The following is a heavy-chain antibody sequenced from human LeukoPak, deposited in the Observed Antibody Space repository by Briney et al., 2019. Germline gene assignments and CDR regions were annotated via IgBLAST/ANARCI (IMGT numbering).Heavy chain of an antibody. D-gene: IGHD3-22*01. V-gene: IGHV4-4*07. CDR2: IYTSGST. Sequence: PSETLSLTCTVSGGSITSYYWSWIRQPAAKGLEWIGRIYTSGSTNYNPSLKSRVTMSVDTSKNQFSLKLSSVTAADTAVYYCARDRYYYDSSDAYDYWGQGTLVTVSS. CDR3: ARDRYYYDSSDAYDY. J-gene: IGHJ4*02. CDR1: GGSITSYY.